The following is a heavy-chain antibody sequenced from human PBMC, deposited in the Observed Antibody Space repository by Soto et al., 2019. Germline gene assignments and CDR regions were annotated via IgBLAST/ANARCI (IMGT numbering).Heavy chain of an antibody. Sequence: QVQLQESAPGLVKPSETLSLTCTVSGGSISSYCWSWIRQPPGKGMEWIGYIYYNGSTNYNPSLKSRVTTSVDTSKNHFSLKLSSVTAADTAVYYCARDRPARASGYPLSPPYYYYVMDVWGQGTTVTVSS. V-gene: IGHV4-59*01. J-gene: IGHJ6*02. CDR3: ARDRPARASGYPLSPPYYYYVMDV. CDR2: IYYNGST. D-gene: IGHD5-12*01. CDR1: GGSISSYC.